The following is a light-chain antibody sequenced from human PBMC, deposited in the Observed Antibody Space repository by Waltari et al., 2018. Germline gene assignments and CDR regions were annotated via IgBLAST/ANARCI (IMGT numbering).Light chain of an antibody. V-gene: IGKV3-20*01. CDR1: LSVGRT. J-gene: IGKJ1*01. Sequence: EIVLTQSPATLSLFPGERASVSCRASLSVGRTLAWYQQKPGQAPRLLIYGASNRATGIPDRFIGSGSGSEFSLTISGLEPEDSAVYYCQHYLRLPVAFGQGTKVEIK. CDR3: QHYLRLPVA. CDR2: GAS.